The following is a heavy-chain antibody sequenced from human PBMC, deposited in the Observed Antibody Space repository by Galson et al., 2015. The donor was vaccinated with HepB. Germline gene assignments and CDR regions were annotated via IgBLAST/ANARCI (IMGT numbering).Heavy chain of an antibody. CDR3: ARGALVVVVDATQNNWFDP. CDR1: GYTFTSFG. J-gene: IGHJ5*02. V-gene: IGHV1-18*01. Sequence: SVKVSCKASGYTFTSFGISWVRQAPGQGLEWMGWISTCNGNTIYAQKVQGRVTMTTDTSTNTAYMDLRSLRSDDTAMYYCARGALVVVVDATQNNWFDPWGQGTLVTVSS. D-gene: IGHD2-15*01. CDR2: ISTCNGNT.